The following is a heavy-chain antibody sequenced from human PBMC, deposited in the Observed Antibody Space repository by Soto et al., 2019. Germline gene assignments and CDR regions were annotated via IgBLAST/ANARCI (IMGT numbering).Heavy chain of an antibody. Sequence: SETLSLTCTVSGGSVSGYYWSWIRQPPGKGLEWIGYIYYSGSTNYNPSLKSRVTISVDTSKNQFSLRLSSVTAADTAVYYCAREPYCSGGTCLGYWGQGTLVTVSS. CDR1: GGSVSGYY. V-gene: IGHV4-59*02. J-gene: IGHJ4*02. D-gene: IGHD2-15*01. CDR2: IYYSGST. CDR3: AREPYCSGGTCLGY.